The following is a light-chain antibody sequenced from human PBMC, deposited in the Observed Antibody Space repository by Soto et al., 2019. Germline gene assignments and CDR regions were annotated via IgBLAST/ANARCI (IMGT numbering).Light chain of an antibody. CDR3: QQYDNWPPYT. J-gene: IGKJ2*01. Sequence: EIVLTQSPATLSLSPGERATLSCRASQSISSNLAWYQHKPGQAPRLLIYATSTRATGVPARFSGSGSGTDFTLTISSLQSEDFAVYFCQQYDNWPPYTFGQGTKLEIK. V-gene: IGKV3-15*01. CDR1: QSISSN. CDR2: ATS.